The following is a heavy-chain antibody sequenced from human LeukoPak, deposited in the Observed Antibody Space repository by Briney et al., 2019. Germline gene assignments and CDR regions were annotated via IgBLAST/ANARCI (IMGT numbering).Heavy chain of an antibody. Sequence: SETLPLTCTVPSGSISSSGYYWGWIRQPPGQGLEWIGSVYYSGSTYYNPSLKSRVTISVDASKNQFSLKLSSVTAADTAIYYCTRSSGYYGGDMDVWGKGTTVTVSS. CDR2: VYYSGST. CDR3: TRSSGYYGGDMDV. CDR1: SGSISSSGYY. D-gene: IGHD3-22*01. J-gene: IGHJ6*03. V-gene: IGHV4-39*01.